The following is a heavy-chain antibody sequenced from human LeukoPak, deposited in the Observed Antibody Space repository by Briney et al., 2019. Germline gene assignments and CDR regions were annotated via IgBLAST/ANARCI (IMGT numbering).Heavy chain of an antibody. V-gene: IGHV1-46*01. J-gene: IGHJ5*02. CDR1: GYTFTSYY. Sequence: ASVKVSCKTSGYTFTSYYMHWVRQAPGQGLEWMGIINPSGGSTSYAQKFQGRVTMTRDTSTSTVYMELSSLRSEDTAVYYCARVVAAAESWFDPWGQGTLVTVSS. CDR3: ARVVAAAESWFDP. CDR2: INPSGGST. D-gene: IGHD6-13*01.